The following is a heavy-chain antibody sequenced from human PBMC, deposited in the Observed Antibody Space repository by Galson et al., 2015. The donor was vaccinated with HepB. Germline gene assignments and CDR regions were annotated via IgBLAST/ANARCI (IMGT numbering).Heavy chain of an antibody. D-gene: IGHD2-2*01. Sequence: PLRLACADSGFTVNGYGMHWVRQAPGKGLEWVAVISYDGSNKYYADSVKGLFTISRDNSKNTLYLQMNSLRAEDTAVYYCLAAMDAFDIWGQGTMVTVSS. CDR2: ISYDGSNK. V-gene: IGHV3-30*03. CDR3: LAAMDAFDI. CDR1: GFTVNGYG. J-gene: IGHJ3*02.